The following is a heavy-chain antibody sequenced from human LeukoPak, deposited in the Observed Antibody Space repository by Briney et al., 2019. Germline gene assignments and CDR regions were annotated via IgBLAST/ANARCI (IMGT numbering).Heavy chain of an antibody. CDR3: ARLWVDTAMTDAFDI. Sequence: SETLSLTCTVSGGSISSYYWSWIRQPPGKGLEWIGHIYYSGSTNYNPSLKSRVTISVDTSKNQFSLKLSSVTAADTAVYYCARLWVDTAMTDAFDIWGQGTMVTVSS. CDR2: IYYSGST. J-gene: IGHJ3*02. CDR1: GGSISSYY. D-gene: IGHD5-18*01. V-gene: IGHV4-59*08.